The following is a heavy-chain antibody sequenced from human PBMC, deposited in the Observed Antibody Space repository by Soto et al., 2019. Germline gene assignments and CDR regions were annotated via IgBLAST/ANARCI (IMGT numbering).Heavy chain of an antibody. CDR1: SASISGYY. CDR2: IYYRGST. CDR3: AREVGASPDYFDF. D-gene: IGHD1-26*01. V-gene: IGHV4-59*01. J-gene: IGHJ4*02. Sequence: PSETLSLTCTVSSASISGYYWNWIRQPPGKGLEWIGYIYYRGSTIYNPSLRSRVTISLDTSKNQFSLKLSSVTTADTAVYYFAREVGASPDYFDFWGQGIQVTVSS.